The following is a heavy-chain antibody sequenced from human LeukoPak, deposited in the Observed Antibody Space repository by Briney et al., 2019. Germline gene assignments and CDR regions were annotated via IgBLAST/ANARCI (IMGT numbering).Heavy chain of an antibody. J-gene: IGHJ4*02. D-gene: IGHD2-15*01. CDR2: IIPIFGTA. CDR3: ARSEELGYCSGGSCYSADY. V-gene: IGHV1-69*13. Sequence: SVKVSCKASGGTFSSYAISWVRQAPGQGLEWMGGIIPIFGTANYAQKFQGRVTITADECTSTAYMELSSLRSEDTAVYYCARSEELGYCSGGSCYSADYWGQGTLVTVSS. CDR1: GGTFSSYA.